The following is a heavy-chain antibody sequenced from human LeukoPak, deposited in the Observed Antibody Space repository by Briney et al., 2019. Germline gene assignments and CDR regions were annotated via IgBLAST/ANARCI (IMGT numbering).Heavy chain of an antibody. CDR1: GGSISSYY. CDR2: IYFSGST. CDR3: ARGRSNYYGMDV. Sequence: PSETLSLTCTVSGGSISSYYWSWIRQSSGKGLEWIGYIYFSGSTNYNPSLKSRVTISVDTSKNLFSLKVSSVTAADTAVYYCARGRSNYYGMDVWGQGTTVTVSS. V-gene: IGHV4-59*01. D-gene: IGHD1-26*01. J-gene: IGHJ6*02.